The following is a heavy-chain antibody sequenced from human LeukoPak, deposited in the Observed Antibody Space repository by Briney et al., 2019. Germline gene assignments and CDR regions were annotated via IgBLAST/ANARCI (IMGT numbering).Heavy chain of an antibody. J-gene: IGHJ4*02. CDR2: ISGSGGST. D-gene: IGHD3-10*01. V-gene: IGHV3-23*01. CDR3: AKDRGGTMVRGVTSDY. Sequence: PGGSLRLSCAASGFTFSSYAMSWVRQAPGKGLEWVLAISGSGGSTYYADSVKGRFTISRDNSKNTLYLQMNSLRAEDTAVYYCAKDRGGTMVRGVTSDYWGQGTLVTVSS. CDR1: GFTFSSYA.